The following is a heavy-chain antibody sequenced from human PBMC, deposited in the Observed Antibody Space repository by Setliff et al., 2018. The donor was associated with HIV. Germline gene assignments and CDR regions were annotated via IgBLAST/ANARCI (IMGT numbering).Heavy chain of an antibody. CDR3: ARDGCSSTRCYGVYYYYGMDV. Sequence: PGGSLRLSCAASGFTFSIYWMSWVRQAPGKGLEWVANIKEDGSEKYYVDSVKGRFTISRGNAENSLYLQMNSLRAEDTAVYYCARDGCSSTRCYGVYYYYGMDVWGQGTTVTVSS. J-gene: IGHJ6*02. CDR2: IKEDGSEK. V-gene: IGHV3-7*05. CDR1: GFTFSIYW. D-gene: IGHD2-2*01.